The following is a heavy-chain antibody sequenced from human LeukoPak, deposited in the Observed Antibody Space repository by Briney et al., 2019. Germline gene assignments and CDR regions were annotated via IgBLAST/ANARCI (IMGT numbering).Heavy chain of an antibody. Sequence: ASVKVSFKGSGYTFTSYATNWVRQAPGQGVEWMGWISAYNGNTNYARKLQGRVTMTTDTSTSTAYMELRSLRSDDTAVYYCARGGLYGGNTGFDYWGQGTLVTVSS. D-gene: IGHD4-23*01. J-gene: IGHJ4*02. V-gene: IGHV1-18*01. CDR3: ARGGLYGGNTGFDY. CDR1: GYTFTSYA. CDR2: ISAYNGNT.